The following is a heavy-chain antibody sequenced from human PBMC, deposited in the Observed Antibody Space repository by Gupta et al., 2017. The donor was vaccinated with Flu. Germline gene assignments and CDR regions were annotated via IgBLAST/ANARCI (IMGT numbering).Heavy chain of an antibody. CDR2: INEDGRIT. CDR3: AKDFTGDKDS. D-gene: IGHD7-27*01. V-gene: IGHV3-74*01. Sequence: MHWGRQVPGKGLVWVSRINEDGRITDYADYVKGRFTISRDNAKNTLYLQINTLRAEDTAIYYCAKDFTGDKDSWGQGTLVTVSS. J-gene: IGHJ4*02.